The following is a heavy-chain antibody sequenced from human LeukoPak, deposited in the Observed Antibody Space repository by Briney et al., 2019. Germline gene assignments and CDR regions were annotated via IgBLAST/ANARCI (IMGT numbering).Heavy chain of an antibody. J-gene: IGHJ3*02. D-gene: IGHD3-22*01. Sequence: QTGGSLRLSCAASGFTFSSYGMNWVRQAPGKGLEWVAVISYDGSNKYYADSVKGRFTISRDNSKNTLYLQMNSLRAEDTAVYYCAKDGSRGYYPYAFDIWGQGTKVTVSS. V-gene: IGHV3-30*18. CDR3: AKDGSRGYYPYAFDI. CDR1: GFTFSSYG. CDR2: ISYDGSNK.